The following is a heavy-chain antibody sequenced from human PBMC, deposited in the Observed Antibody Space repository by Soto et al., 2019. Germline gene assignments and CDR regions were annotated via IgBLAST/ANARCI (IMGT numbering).Heavy chain of an antibody. V-gene: IGHV3-21*05. CDR3: ASTRYDSSGYPRDY. CDR2: ISSSSSYT. D-gene: IGHD3-22*01. J-gene: IGHJ4*02. Sequence: GSLRLSCAASGFTFSNYNMNWVRQAPGKGLEWVSYISSSSSYTNYADSVKGRFTISRDNAKNSLYLQMNSLRAEDTAVYYCASTRYDSSGYPRDYWGQGTLVTVSS. CDR1: GFTFSNYN.